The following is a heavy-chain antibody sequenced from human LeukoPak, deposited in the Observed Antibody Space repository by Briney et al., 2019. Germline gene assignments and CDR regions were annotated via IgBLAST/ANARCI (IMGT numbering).Heavy chain of an antibody. CDR3: ATDGESGGYSFKNAFDI. Sequence: ASVKVSCKVSGYTLTELSMHWVRQAPGKGLEWMGGFDPEDGETIYAQKFQGRVTMTEDTSTDTASMELSSLRSEDTAVYYCATDGESGGYSFKNAFDIWGQGTMVTVSS. CDR2: FDPEDGET. CDR1: GYTLTELS. V-gene: IGHV1-24*01. D-gene: IGHD5-18*01. J-gene: IGHJ3*02.